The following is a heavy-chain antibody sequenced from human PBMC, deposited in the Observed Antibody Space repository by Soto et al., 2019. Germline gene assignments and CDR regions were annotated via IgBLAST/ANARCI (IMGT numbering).Heavy chain of an antibody. CDR2: ISAYNVNT. Sequence: QVQLVQSGAEVKKPGASVKVSCKASGYTFTSYGISWVRQAPGPGLDWLGWISAYNVNTKYAQDLQGKVTMTTDTSTSKAYMELRSLRSDDTAVYYCARFSGGSYTTYYVYYGMDVWGQGTTVTVSS. V-gene: IGHV1-18*01. J-gene: IGHJ6*02. D-gene: IGHD2-15*01. CDR3: ARFSGGSYTTYYVYYGMDV. CDR1: GYTFTSYG.